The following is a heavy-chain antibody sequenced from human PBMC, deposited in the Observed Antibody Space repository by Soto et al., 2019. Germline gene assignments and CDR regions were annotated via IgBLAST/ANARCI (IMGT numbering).Heavy chain of an antibody. Sequence: SETLSLTCAVYGGSFSGYYWSWIRQPPGKGLEWIGEINHSGSTNYNPSLKSRVTISVDTSKNQFSLKLSSVTAADTAVYYCARAPRVYSGYDISMDYWGQGTLVTVSS. CDR1: GGSFSGYY. CDR2: INHSGST. D-gene: IGHD5-12*01. V-gene: IGHV4-34*01. CDR3: ARAPRVYSGYDISMDY. J-gene: IGHJ4*02.